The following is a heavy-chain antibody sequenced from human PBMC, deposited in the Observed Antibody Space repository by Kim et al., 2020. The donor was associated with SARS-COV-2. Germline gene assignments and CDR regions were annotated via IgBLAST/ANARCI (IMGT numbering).Heavy chain of an antibody. CDR1: NYTFTNFY. CDR3: ASDRPLRPVLSRDYYYGMDV. D-gene: IGHD2-15*01. Sequence: ASVKVSCKASNYTFTNFYITWVRQAPGQGLEWLGTISPYNGNTNYVQKVHDRVTMTTDTTTKTAFLELRSLRSDDTAVYYCASDRPLRPVLSRDYYYGMDVWGQGTKVIVSS. CDR2: ISPYNGNT. V-gene: IGHV1-18*01. J-gene: IGHJ6*02.